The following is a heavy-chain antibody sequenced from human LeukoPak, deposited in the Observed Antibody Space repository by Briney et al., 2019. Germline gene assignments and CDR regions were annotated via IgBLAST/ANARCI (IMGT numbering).Heavy chain of an antibody. Sequence: SGGSLRLSCLTSGFTFVNASMSWVRQAPGKGLEWVGLMKSKPEGGTTFYAAPVKDRFSISRDDSRNTLYLRMNSLTIGDTGVYYCTTGNPWGQGTLVTVSS. CDR3: TTGNP. CDR1: GFTFVNAS. CDR2: MKSKPEGGTT. V-gene: IGHV3-15*01. J-gene: IGHJ5*02.